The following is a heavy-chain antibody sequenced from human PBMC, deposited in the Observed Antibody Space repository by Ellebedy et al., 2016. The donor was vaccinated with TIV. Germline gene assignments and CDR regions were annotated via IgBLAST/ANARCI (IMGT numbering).Heavy chain of an antibody. D-gene: IGHD1-14*01. V-gene: IGHV4-59*11. CDR3: VRVALYKFDP. Sequence: MPSETLSLTCTVSNGSLSGHYWSWIRQPPGKGLEWVGYIFYTGDTIYNPSFNSRVSMSVDTPKNQFSLTLRSVTAADTATYYCVRVALYKFDPWGQGTQVTVSS. J-gene: IGHJ5*02. CDR2: IFYTGDT. CDR1: NGSLSGHY.